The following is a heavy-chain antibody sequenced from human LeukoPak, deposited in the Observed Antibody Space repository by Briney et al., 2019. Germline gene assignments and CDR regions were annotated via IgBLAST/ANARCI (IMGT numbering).Heavy chain of an antibody. CDR1: GYSFTSYW. D-gene: IGHD4-17*01. J-gene: IGHJ4*02. V-gene: IGHV5-51*01. CDR2: IYPGDSDT. Sequence: GESLKISCKGSGYSFTSYWIGWVRQMPGKGLEWMGIIYPGDSDTRYSPSFQGQVTISADKSISTAYLQWSSLKASDTAMYYCAKSYGDYGFESYFDYWGQGTLVTVSS. CDR3: AKSYGDYGFESYFDY.